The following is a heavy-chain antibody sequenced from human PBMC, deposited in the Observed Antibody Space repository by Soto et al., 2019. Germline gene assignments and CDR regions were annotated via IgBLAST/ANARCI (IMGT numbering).Heavy chain of an antibody. Sequence: GSLRLSCAASGFTFSSYSMHWVRQAPGKGLEWVSYISSSSSTIYYADSVKGRFTISRDNAKNSLYLQMNSLRDEDTAVYYCARDLYYYDSSGYPNYFDYWGQGTQVTVSS. V-gene: IGHV3-48*02. CDR2: ISSSSSTI. CDR3: ARDLYYYDSSGYPNYFDY. CDR1: GFTFSSYS. J-gene: IGHJ4*02. D-gene: IGHD3-22*01.